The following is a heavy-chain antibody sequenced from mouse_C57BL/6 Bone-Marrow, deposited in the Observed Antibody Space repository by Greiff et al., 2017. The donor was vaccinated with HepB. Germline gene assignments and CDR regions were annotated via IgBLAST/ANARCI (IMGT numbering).Heavy chain of an antibody. CDR2: IRLKSDNYAT. CDR1: GFTFSNYW. CDR3: TIITTVVKWYFDV. Sequence: EVQRVESGGGLVQPGGSMKLSCVASGFTFSNYWMNWVRQSPEKGLEWVAQIRLKSDNYATHYAESVKGRFTISRDDSKSSVYLQMNNLRAEDTGIYYCTIITTVVKWYFDVWGTGTTVTVSS. J-gene: IGHJ1*03. V-gene: IGHV6-3*01. D-gene: IGHD1-1*01.